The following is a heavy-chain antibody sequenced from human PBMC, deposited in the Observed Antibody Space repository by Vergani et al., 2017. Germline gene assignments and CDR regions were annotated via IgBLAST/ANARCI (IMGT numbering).Heavy chain of an antibody. CDR2: IISILGIA. D-gene: IGHD4-17*01. V-gene: IGHV1-69*04. CDR3: ARKPGENGAFDI. CDR1: GGPFRSYA. J-gene: IGHJ3*02. Sequence: QVQLVQSGAEVKKPGSSVKVSCKASGGPFRSYAISWVRQATGLGLEWMGRIISILGIAHYAQKFQGSVTITADKPTSTAYMERSSLRSEDTAVYYCARKPGENGAFDIWGQGTMVTVSS.